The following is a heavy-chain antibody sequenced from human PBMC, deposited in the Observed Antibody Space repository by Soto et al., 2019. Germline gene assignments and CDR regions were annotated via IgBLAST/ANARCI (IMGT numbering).Heavy chain of an antibody. D-gene: IGHD3-22*01. Sequence: GGSLRLSCAASGFTFSDHYMDWVRQAPGKGLEWVGRTRNKANSYTTEYAASVKGRFTISRDDSKNSLYLQMNSLKTEDTAVYYCARASDYYDSSGYYSNWYFDLWGRGTLVTVSS. V-gene: IGHV3-72*01. J-gene: IGHJ2*01. CDR2: TRNKANSYTT. CDR3: ARASDYYDSSGYYSNWYFDL. CDR1: GFTFSDHY.